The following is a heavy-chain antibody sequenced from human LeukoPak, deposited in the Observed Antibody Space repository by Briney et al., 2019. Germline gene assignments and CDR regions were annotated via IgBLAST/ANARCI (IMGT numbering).Heavy chain of an antibody. Sequence: GGSLRLSCAASGFTFSSYSMNWVRQAPGKGLEWVAFIRSDGSNKYYADSVKGRFTISRDKSKNTLYLQMNSLRAEDTALYYCAKDQSITTIVGQEYYFDYWGQGTLVTVSS. D-gene: IGHD3-22*01. CDR2: IRSDGSNK. V-gene: IGHV3-30*02. J-gene: IGHJ4*02. CDR3: AKDQSITTIVGQEYYFDY. CDR1: GFTFSSYS.